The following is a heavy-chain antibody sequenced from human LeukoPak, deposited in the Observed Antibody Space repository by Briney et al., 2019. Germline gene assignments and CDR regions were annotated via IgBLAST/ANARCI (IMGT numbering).Heavy chain of an antibody. CDR3: ARSDDFWSGYRFDY. CDR2: INHSGST. Sequence: PSETLSLTCAVYGGSFSGYYWSWIRQPPGKGLEWIGEINHSGSTNYNPSLKSRVTISVDTSKNQFSLKLSSVTAADTAVYYCARSDDFWSGYRFDYWGQGTLVTVSS. CDR1: GGSFSGYY. D-gene: IGHD3-3*01. J-gene: IGHJ4*02. V-gene: IGHV4-34*01.